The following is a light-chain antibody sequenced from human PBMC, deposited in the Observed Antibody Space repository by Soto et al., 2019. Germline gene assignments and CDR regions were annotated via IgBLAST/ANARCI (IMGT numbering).Light chain of an antibody. CDR3: QQCGSSPWT. Sequence: EIVLTQSPGTLCLSPGERATLSCRASQSVSSTYLAWYQQKPGQAPRLLIYGASSRATGIPDRFSGGGSGTDFTLTISRVEPEDFAVYYCQQCGSSPWTFGQGTKVEIK. J-gene: IGKJ1*01. V-gene: IGKV3-20*01. CDR1: QSVSSTY. CDR2: GAS.